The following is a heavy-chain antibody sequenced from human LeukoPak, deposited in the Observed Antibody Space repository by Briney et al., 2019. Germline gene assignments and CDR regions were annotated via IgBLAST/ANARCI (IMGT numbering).Heavy chain of an antibody. CDR1: GGSFSGYY. CDR3: ARARGYSLNWFDP. Sequence: PSETLSLTCAVYGGSFSGYYWSWIRQPPGKGLEWSGEINHSGSTNYNPSLKSRVTISVDTFKNQFSLKLSSVTAADTAVYYCARARGYSLNWFDPWGQGTLVTVSS. D-gene: IGHD5-18*01. CDR2: INHSGST. V-gene: IGHV4-34*01. J-gene: IGHJ5*02.